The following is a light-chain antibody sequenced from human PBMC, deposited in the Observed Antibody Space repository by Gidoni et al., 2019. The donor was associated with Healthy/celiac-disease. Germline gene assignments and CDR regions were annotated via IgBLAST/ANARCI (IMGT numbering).Light chain of an antibody. CDR3: QHYDNLPNT. CDR1: QEITQF. J-gene: IGKJ2*01. CDR2: DAS. Sequence: DIQMTQSPSSLPASVGDTVTNTCQTSQEITQFLSWYQPRPGKTPMVLNYDASNLETVVPSRFSGSASGTVFTFTISILQPEDIATYYCQHYDNLPNTFGQXTKLEIK. V-gene: IGKV1-33*01.